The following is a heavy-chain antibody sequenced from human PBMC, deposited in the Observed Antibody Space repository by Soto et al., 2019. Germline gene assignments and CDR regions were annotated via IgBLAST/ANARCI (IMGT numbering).Heavy chain of an antibody. CDR2: ISNSGGST. Sequence: GGSLGLSCAASGFTFSSHAMNWVRQAPGKGLEWVSIISNSGGSTFYADSVKGRFTISRDNSNNTLYLQMNSLRAEDTAVYYCARDPLTSDYYHYYMDVWGKGTTVTVSS. J-gene: IGHJ6*03. V-gene: IGHV3-23*01. CDR3: ARDPLTSDYYHYYMDV. D-gene: IGHD7-27*01. CDR1: GFTFSSHA.